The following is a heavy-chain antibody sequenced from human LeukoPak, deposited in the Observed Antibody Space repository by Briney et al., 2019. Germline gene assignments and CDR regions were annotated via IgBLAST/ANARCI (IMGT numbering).Heavy chain of an antibody. J-gene: IGHJ4*02. CDR3: ARYQASPGPFDY. CDR2: VYYSGST. Sequence: SETLSLTCTVSGGSISYYYWSWIRQPPGKGLEWIGYVYYSGSTNYNPSLKSRVTISVDTSKNQFSLKLRSVTAADTAVYYCARYQASPGPFDYWGQGTLVTVSS. CDR1: GGSISYYY. V-gene: IGHV4-59*01. D-gene: IGHD2-21*01.